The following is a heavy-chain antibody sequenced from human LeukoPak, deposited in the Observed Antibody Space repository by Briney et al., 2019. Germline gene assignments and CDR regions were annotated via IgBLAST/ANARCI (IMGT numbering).Heavy chain of an antibody. J-gene: IGHJ3*02. CDR3: ARRYYDFWSGKLRKDAFDI. D-gene: IGHD3-3*01. V-gene: IGHV4-34*01. CDR2: INHSGST. Sequence: PSETLSLTCTVSGGSISSYYWSWIRQPPGKGLEWIGEINHSGSTNYNPSLKSRVTISVDTSKNQFSLKLSSVTAADTAVYYCARRYYDFWSGKLRKDAFDIWGQGTMVTVSS. CDR1: GGSISSYY.